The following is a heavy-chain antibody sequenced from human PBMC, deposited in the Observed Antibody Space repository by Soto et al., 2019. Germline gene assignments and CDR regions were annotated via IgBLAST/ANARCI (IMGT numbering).Heavy chain of an antibody. J-gene: IGHJ5*02. Sequence: GGSLRLSCAASGFTFSSYAMSWVRQAPGKGLEWVSAISGSGGSTYYADSVKGRFTISRDNSKNTLYLQMNSLGAEETAVSYCAKDVPNCSGGSCYLGWFDPWGQGTLVTVSS. CDR2: ISGSGGST. V-gene: IGHV3-23*01. CDR3: AKDVPNCSGGSCYLGWFDP. CDR1: GFTFSSYA. D-gene: IGHD2-15*01.